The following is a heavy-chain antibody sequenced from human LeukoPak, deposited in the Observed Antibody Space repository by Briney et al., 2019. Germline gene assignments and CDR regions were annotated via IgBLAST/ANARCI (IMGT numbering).Heavy chain of an antibody. D-gene: IGHD6-19*01. V-gene: IGHV1-18*01. CDR3: ARDFTGGYSSGWSDFDY. CDR1: GYIFTSYG. J-gene: IGHJ4*02. CDR2: ISAYNGDT. Sequence: GASVKVYCKASGYIFTSYGISWVRQAPGQGLEWMGWISAYNGDTNYAQKLQGRVTMTTDTSTTTAYMELRSLRSDDTAVYYCARDFTGGYSSGWSDFDYWGQGTLVTVSS.